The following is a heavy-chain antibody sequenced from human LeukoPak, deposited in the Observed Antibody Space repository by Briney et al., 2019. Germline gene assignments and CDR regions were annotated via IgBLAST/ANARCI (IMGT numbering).Heavy chain of an antibody. D-gene: IGHD2-8*01. CDR1: GGSFSGYY. CDR2: INHSGST. J-gene: IGHJ5*02. V-gene: IGHV4-34*01. Sequence: PSETLSLTCAVYGGSFSGYYWSWIRQPPGKGLEWIGEINHSGSTNYNPSLKSRVTISVDTSKNQFSLKLSSVTAADTAVYYCARVRRPGGVFDPWGQGTLVTVSS. CDR3: ARVRRPGGVFDP.